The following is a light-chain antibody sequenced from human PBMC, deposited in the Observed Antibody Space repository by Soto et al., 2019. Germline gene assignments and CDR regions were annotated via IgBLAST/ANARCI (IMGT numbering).Light chain of an antibody. CDR2: KRS. V-gene: IGKV1-5*03. CDR1: QSISSW. J-gene: IGKJ2*01. CDR3: QQYNTYPYT. Sequence: DIQMTQSPSTLSTSEGDRVTITCRASQSISSWLAWYQQKPGKAPKLLIQKRSSLEGGVPSRFSGSGSGTEFTLPISSLQPDDVASYYCQQYNTYPYTFGQGTQLEIK.